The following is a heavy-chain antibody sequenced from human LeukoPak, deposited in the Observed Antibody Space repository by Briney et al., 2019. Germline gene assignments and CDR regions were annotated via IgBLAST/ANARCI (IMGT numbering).Heavy chain of an antibody. D-gene: IGHD6-19*01. V-gene: IGHV1-69*06. CDR2: IIPIFGTA. CDR3: ASPTLPAVVGIYAFDI. Sequence: GASVKVSCKASGGTFSSYAISWVRQAPGQGLEWMGGIIPIFGTANHAQKFQGRVTITADKSTSTAYMELSSLRSEDTAVYYCASPTLPAVVGIYAFDIWGQGTMVTVSS. J-gene: IGHJ3*02. CDR1: GGTFSSYA.